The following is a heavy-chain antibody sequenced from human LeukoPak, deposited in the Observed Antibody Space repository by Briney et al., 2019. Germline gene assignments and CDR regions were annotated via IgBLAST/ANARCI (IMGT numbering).Heavy chain of an antibody. J-gene: IGHJ5*02. D-gene: IGHD1-14*01. CDR2: INHSGST. CDR3: ARGRKGWFDP. V-gene: IGHV4-34*01. Sequence: PSETLSLTCAVYGGSSSGYYWSWIRQPPGKGLEWIGEINHSGSTNYNPSLKSRVTISVDTSKSQFSLKLSSVTAADTAVYYCARGRKGWFDPWGQGTLVTVSS. CDR1: GGSSSGYY.